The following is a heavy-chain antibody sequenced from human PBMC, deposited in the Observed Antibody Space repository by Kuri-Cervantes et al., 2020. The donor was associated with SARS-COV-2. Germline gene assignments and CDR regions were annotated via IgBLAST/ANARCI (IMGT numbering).Heavy chain of an antibody. Sequence: VKVSCKASGYTFTSYGISWVRQAPGQGLEWMGWISAYNGNTNYAQKLQGRVTMTTDTSTSTAYMELRSLRSDDTAVYYCARDRDYDFWSGYYSYYYYYGMDVWGRGTTVTVSS. J-gene: IGHJ6*02. D-gene: IGHD3-3*01. CDR1: GYTFTSYG. V-gene: IGHV1-18*01. CDR2: ISAYNGNT. CDR3: ARDRDYDFWSGYYSYYYYYGMDV.